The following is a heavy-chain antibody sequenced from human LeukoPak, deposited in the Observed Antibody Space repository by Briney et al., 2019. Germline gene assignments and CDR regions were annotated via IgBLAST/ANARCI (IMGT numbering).Heavy chain of an antibody. CDR2: IIPIFGTA. D-gene: IGHD6-19*01. V-gene: IGHV1-69*13. CDR3: ARVPAGIAVAGLNWFDP. CDR1: GGTFSSYA. J-gene: IGHJ5*02. Sequence: SVKVSCKASGGTFSSYAISWVRQAPGQGLEWMGGIIPIFGTANYAQKFQSRVTITADESTSTAYMELSSLRSEDTAVYYCARVPAGIAVAGLNWFDPWGQGTLVTVSS.